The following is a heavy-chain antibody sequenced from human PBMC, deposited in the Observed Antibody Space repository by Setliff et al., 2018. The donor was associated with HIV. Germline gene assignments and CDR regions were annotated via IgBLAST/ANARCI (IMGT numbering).Heavy chain of an antibody. V-gene: IGHV3-74*01. CDR3: ARDGSSSGSFYPEYFQY. J-gene: IGHJ1*01. CDR1: GFTFSRHW. D-gene: IGHD1-26*01. Sequence: GGSLRLSCAASGFTFSRHWMHWVRQAPGKGLVWVSHINSDGNNTGYADSVKGRFTISRDNAKNVLHLQMNSLRVEDTAVYYCARDGSSSGSFYPEYFQYRGQGTLVTVSS. CDR2: INSDGNNT.